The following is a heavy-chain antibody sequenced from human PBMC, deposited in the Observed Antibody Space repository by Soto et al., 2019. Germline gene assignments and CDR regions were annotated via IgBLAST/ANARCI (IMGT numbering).Heavy chain of an antibody. Sequence: ASVKVSCKASGYTFTSYAMHWVRQAPGQRLEWMGWINAGNGNTKYSQKFQGRVTITRDTSASTAYMELSSLRSEDTAVYYCARTENSIAVAGRPYYYCGMDVWGQGTTVTVSS. CDR3: ARTENSIAVAGRPYYYCGMDV. CDR1: GYTFTSYA. CDR2: INAGNGNT. D-gene: IGHD6-19*01. J-gene: IGHJ6*02. V-gene: IGHV1-3*01.